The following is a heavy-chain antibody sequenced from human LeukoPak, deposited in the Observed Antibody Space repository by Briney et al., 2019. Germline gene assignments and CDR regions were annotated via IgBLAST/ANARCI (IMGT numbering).Heavy chain of an antibody. V-gene: IGHV3-66*02. CDR2: IYSGGSR. J-gene: IGHJ3*02. Sequence: GGSLRLSCAASGFTVSSNYMSWVRQAPGKGLEWVSVIYSGGSRYYADSVKGRFTISRDNSKSTLYLQMNSLRAEDTAVYYCARDLAFDIWGRGTMVTVSS. CDR3: ARDLAFDI. CDR1: GFTVSSNY.